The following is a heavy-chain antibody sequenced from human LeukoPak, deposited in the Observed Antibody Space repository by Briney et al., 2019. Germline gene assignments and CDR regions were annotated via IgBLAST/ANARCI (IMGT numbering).Heavy chain of an antibody. J-gene: IGHJ6*02. CDR1: DGSFSGYY. CDR3: ARTRVVPGYYYYYGMDV. D-gene: IGHD2-2*01. V-gene: IGHV4-34*01. CDR2: INHSGST. Sequence: SETLSLTCAVYDGSFSGYYWSWIRQPPGKGLEWIGEINHSGSTNYNPSLKSRVTISVDTSKNQFSLKLSSVTAADTAVYYCARTRVVPGYYYYYGMDVWGQGTTVTVSS.